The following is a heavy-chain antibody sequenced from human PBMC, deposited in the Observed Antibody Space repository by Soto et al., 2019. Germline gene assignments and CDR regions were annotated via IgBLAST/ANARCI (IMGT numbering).Heavy chain of an antibody. Sequence: GGSLRLSCAASGFTFTKFAMSWVRQAPGKGLEWVASISGPGGSTNYAESVKGRFTISRDNSNDTVSLQMNSLRVEDTALYFCAKDRRIAVSHFDFWGQGXLVTVYS. J-gene: IGHJ4*02. CDR2: ISGPGGST. CDR1: GFTFTKFA. CDR3: AKDRRIAVSHFDF. V-gene: IGHV3-23*01. D-gene: IGHD6-19*01.